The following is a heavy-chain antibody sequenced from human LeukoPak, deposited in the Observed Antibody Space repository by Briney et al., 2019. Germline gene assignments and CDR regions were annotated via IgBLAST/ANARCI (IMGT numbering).Heavy chain of an antibody. CDR1: GFTFSTYS. V-gene: IGHV3-23*01. Sequence: PGGSLRLSCAASGFTFSTYSMSWVRQAPGKGLEWVSGISGSGGSTYYPDSVKGRFTISRDNSKNTLYLQINSLRAEDTAVYYCATAGRGGDRDYTDYYYFYMAVWGKETAVTASS. CDR2: ISGSGGST. J-gene: IGHJ6*03. D-gene: IGHD4-11*01. CDR3: ATAGRGGDRDYTDYYYFYMAV.